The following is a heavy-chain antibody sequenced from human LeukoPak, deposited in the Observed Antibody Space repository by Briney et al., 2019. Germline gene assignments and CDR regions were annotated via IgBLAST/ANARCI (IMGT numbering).Heavy chain of an antibody. Sequence: GGSLRLSCVASGFTFSTYCMNWVRQAPGNGLEWVANIKQDGREKYYVDSVKGRFTISRDNAKNSLYLQMDSLRAEDTAVYYCARDLDTYGYLDYWGQGALVTASS. V-gene: IGHV3-7*01. J-gene: IGHJ4*02. CDR3: ARDLDTYGYLDY. CDR2: IKQDGREK. CDR1: GFTFSTYC. D-gene: IGHD5-18*01.